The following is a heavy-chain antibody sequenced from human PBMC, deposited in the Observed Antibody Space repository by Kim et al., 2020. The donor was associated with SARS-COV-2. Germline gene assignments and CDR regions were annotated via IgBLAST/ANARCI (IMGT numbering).Heavy chain of an antibody. CDR1: GFTFSSYG. D-gene: IGHD2-2*01. V-gene: IGHV3-30*18. CDR2: ISYDGSNK. J-gene: IGHJ6*01. Sequence: GGSRLSCAASGFTFSSYGMHWVRQAPGKGLEWVAVISYDGSNKYYADSVKGRFTISRDNSKNTLYLQMNSLRAEDTAVYYCAKEGGASDIVVVSPYYYY. CDR3: AKEGGASDIVVVSPYYYY.